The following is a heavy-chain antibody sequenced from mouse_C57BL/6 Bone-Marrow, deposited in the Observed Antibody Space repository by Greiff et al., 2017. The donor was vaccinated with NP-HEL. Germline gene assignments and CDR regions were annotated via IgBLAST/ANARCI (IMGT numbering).Heavy chain of an antibody. J-gene: IGHJ4*01. Sequence: QVHVKQPGAELVRPGSSVKLSCKASGYTFTSYWMDWVKQRPGQGLEWIGNIYPSDSDTHYNQKFKDKATLTVDKSSSTAYMQLSSLTSEDSAVYYCAREGTTAMDYWGQGTSVTVSS. CDR2: IYPSDSDT. D-gene: IGHD1-1*01. CDR1: GYTFTSYW. CDR3: AREGTTAMDY. V-gene: IGHV1-61*01.